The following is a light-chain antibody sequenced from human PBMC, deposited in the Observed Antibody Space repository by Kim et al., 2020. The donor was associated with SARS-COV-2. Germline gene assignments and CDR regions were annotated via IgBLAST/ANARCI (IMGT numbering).Light chain of an antibody. CDR1: QSVGSN. V-gene: IGKV3-15*01. Sequence: EIVMTQSPATLSVSPGERATLSCRASQSVGSNLAWYHQKPGQAPRLLIYGASTRATGIPARFSGSGSGTELTLTISSLQSEDFAVYYCQQYNNWPPEYTFGQGTKLEI. CDR3: QQYNNWPPEYT. J-gene: IGKJ2*01. CDR2: GAS.